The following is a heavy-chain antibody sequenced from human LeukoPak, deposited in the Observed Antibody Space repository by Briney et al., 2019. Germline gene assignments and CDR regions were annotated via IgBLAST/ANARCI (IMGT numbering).Heavy chain of an antibody. CDR2: IYHSGST. Sequence: SETLSLTCAVSGGSISGSNWWSWVRQPPGKGLEWIGEIYHSGSTNHNPSLKSRVTISVDTSKNQFSLKLSSVTAADTAVYYCARGFVRTTVYMDVWGKGTTVTISS. CDR1: GGSISGSNW. D-gene: IGHD3-10*02. CDR3: ARGFVRTTVYMDV. J-gene: IGHJ6*03. V-gene: IGHV4-4*02.